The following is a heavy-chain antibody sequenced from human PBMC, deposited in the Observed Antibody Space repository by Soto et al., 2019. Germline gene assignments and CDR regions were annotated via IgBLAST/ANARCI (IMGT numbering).Heavy chain of an antibody. Sequence: QLQLQESGPGLVKPSETLSLTCTVSGGSISSSSYYWGWIRQPPGKGLEWIGSIYYSGSTYYNPSLKSRVTISVDTSKNQFSLKLSSVTAADTAVYYCARRFLEWFDWFDPWGQGTLVTVSS. J-gene: IGHJ5*02. V-gene: IGHV4-39*01. CDR3: ARRFLEWFDWFDP. CDR2: IYYSGST. CDR1: GGSISSSSYY. D-gene: IGHD3-3*01.